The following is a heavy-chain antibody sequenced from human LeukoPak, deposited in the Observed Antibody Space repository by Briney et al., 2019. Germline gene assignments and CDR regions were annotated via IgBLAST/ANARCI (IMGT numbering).Heavy chain of an antibody. CDR2: ISGSGGSP. CDR3: AAPLGYCNSTSCYDFDY. Sequence: SGGSLRLSCAVSGFTFSSYAMSWIRQAPGKGLEWVSCISGSGGSPYYADSVKGRFTISRDNAENSLYLQMDSLRAEDTAVYYCAAPLGYCNSTSCYDFDYWGQGTLVTISS. D-gene: IGHD2-2*01. J-gene: IGHJ4*02. V-gene: IGHV3-23*01. CDR1: GFTFSSYA.